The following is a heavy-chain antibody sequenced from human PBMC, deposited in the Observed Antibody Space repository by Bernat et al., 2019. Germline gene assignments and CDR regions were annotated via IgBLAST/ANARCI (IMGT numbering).Heavy chain of an antibody. V-gene: IGHV3-21*05. Sequence: EVQLVESGGGLVKPGGSLRLSCAASGFTFSSYSMNWVRQAPGKGLEWVSYISSSSSYIYYADSVKGRFTISRDNAKNSLYLQMNSLRAEDTAVYYCARRYSGYDYCFDYWGQGTLVTVSS. CDR2: ISSSSSYI. CDR3: ARRYSGYDYCFDY. D-gene: IGHD5-12*01. CDR1: GFTFSSYS. J-gene: IGHJ4*02.